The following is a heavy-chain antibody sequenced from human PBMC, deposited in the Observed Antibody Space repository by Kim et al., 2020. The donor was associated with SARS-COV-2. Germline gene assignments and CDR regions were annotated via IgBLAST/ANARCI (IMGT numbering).Heavy chain of an antibody. J-gene: IGHJ4*02. D-gene: IGHD2-2*02. V-gene: IGHV4-30-2*05. Sequence: GSTYYNPSLKSRVTISVDTSKNQFSLKLSSVTTADTAVYYCARGLGYTDYWGQGTLVTVSS. CDR3: ARGLGYTDY. CDR2: GST.